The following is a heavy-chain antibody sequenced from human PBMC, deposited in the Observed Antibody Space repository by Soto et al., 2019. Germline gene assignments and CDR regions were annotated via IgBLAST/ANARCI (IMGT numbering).Heavy chain of an antibody. V-gene: IGHV3-23*01. Sequence: EVRLLESGGGLFQPGGSLRLTCAASGFTFSSYGLSWIRLSPGKGLEWASVISGGGDSTYYTPSVKGRFTISRDDFRNTLYLQMNSLRTEDTAIYYCAKLRDFVVLPAGILDYWGPGTLVTVSS. J-gene: IGHJ4*02. D-gene: IGHD2-8*01. CDR2: ISGGGDST. CDR3: AKLRDFVVLPAGILDY. CDR1: GFTFSSYG.